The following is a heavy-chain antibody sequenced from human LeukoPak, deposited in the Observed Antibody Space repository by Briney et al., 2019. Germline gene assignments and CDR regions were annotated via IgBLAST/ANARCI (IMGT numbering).Heavy chain of an antibody. CDR2: ISWNSGSI. Sequence: GGSLRLSCAASGFTVSSNYMSWVRQAPGKGLEWVSGISWNSGSIGYADSAKGRFTISRDNAKNSLYLQMNSLRAEDTALYYCAKAGYSSSWYSSRWFDPWGQGTLVTVSS. CDR3: AKAGYSSSWYSSRWFDP. V-gene: IGHV3-9*01. CDR1: GFTVSSNY. D-gene: IGHD6-13*01. J-gene: IGHJ5*02.